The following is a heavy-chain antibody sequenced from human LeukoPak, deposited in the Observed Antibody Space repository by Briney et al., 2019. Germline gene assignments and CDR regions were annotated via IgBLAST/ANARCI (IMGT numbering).Heavy chain of an antibody. Sequence: SETVSLTCSVSGGSVSRSTYFWGWIRRPPGKGLEWIASIKYSGRTYYNPSLKSRVTISVDTSTSQFSLKVSPVTADDTTVYYCARLRDGRWLLEYWGQGTLVRVSS. D-gene: IGHD5-12*01. V-gene: IGHV4-39*01. CDR3: ARLRDGRWLLEY. CDR2: IKYSGRT. J-gene: IGHJ4*02. CDR1: GGSVSRSTYF.